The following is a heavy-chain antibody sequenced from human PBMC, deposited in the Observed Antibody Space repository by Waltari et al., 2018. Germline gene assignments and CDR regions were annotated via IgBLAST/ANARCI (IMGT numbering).Heavy chain of an antibody. CDR3: ARDIGYDFWSGRGTYYYYGMDV. D-gene: IGHD3-3*01. CDR1: GYTFTSYG. CDR2: ISAYNGNT. V-gene: IGHV1-18*01. J-gene: IGHJ6*02. Sequence: QVQMVQSGAEVKKPGASVKVSCKASGYTFTSYGISWVRQAPGQGLDGMGWISAYNGNTNYAQKLQGRVTMTTDTSTSTAYMELRSLRSDDTAVYYCARDIGYDFWSGRGTYYYYGMDVWGQGTTVTVSS.